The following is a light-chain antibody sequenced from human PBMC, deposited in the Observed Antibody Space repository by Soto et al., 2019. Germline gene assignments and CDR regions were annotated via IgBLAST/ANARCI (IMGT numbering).Light chain of an antibody. CDR2: GAS. J-gene: IGKJ3*01. V-gene: IGKV3-20*01. CDR3: QQYHRSPFT. Sequence: EIVLTQSPGTLSLSPGEGATLSCRASQSVTSSYLAWYQHKSGQAPRLLIYGASSRATGIADRFSGSGSGTDFTLTITRLEPEDFAVYYCQQYHRSPFTFGPGTKVDI. CDR1: QSVTSSY.